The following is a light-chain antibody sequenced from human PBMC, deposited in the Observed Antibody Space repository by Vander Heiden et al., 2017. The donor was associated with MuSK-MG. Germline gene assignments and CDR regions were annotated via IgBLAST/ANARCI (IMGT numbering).Light chain of an antibody. Sequence: EIVLTPSPGTLSLSPGERATLSCRASQSVDRYLAWFQQKPGQAPRLLIYDASKRATGIPARFSGSGSGTDFTLIISSLEPEDFAVYYCQHRSDWPVFGGGTKVEIK. CDR2: DAS. CDR3: QHRSDWPV. J-gene: IGKJ4*01. CDR1: QSVDRY. V-gene: IGKV3-11*01.